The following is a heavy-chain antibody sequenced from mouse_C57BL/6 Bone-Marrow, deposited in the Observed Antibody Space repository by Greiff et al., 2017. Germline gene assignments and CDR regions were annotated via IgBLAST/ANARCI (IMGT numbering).Heavy chain of an antibody. V-gene: IGHV1-15*01. CDR1: GYTFTDYE. D-gene: IGHD1-1*01. CDR3: TRGITTVGAGDY. Sequence: VQRVESGAELVRPGASVTLSCKASGYTFTDYEMHWVKQTPVHGLEWIGAIDPETGGTAYNQKFKGKAILTADKSSSTAYMELRSLTSEDSAVYYCTRGITTVGAGDYWGQGTSLTVSS. J-gene: IGHJ2*02. CDR2: IDPETGGT.